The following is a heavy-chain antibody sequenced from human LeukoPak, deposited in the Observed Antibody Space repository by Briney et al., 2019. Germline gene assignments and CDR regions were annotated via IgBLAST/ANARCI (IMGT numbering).Heavy chain of an antibody. CDR3: ARGPLVPVLRYFDY. CDR1: GFTFSSYG. V-gene: IGHV3-23*01. Sequence: GGSLRLSCAASGFTFSSYGMHWVRQAPGKGLEWVSAISGSGGSTYYADSVKGRFTISRDNSKNTLYLQMNSLRAEDTAVYYCARGPLVPVLRYFDYWGQGTLVTVSS. CDR2: ISGSGGST. J-gene: IGHJ4*02. D-gene: IGHD3-9*01.